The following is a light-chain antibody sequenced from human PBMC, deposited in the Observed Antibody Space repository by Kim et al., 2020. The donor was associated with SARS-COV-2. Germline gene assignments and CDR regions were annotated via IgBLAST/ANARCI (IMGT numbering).Light chain of an antibody. J-gene: IGLJ1*01. V-gene: IGLV1-44*01. CDR2: SDN. CDR3: AGWDDSLNGYV. Sequence: QSVLTQPPSASGTPGQRVTISCSGSNSNFGSNTVNWYQQLPGTAPKLLIYSDNQRPSGVPDRFSGSKSGTSASLAISGLQSEDEADYYCAGWDDSLNGYVFGAGNKVTVL. CDR1: NSNFGSNT.